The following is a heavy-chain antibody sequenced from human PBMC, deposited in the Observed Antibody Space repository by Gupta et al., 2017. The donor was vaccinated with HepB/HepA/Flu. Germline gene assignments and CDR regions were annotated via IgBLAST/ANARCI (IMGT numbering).Heavy chain of an antibody. J-gene: IGHJ4*02. Sequence: EVQLVESGGGLVQPGGSLRLSCAALGFTFGNYELIWVRQAPGKGLGWVSYISYSGGTIYYVDYVRGRFTISRDNAKNSLYLQMNSLRAEDTAIYYCASVYGSGSYHDYWGQGTLVTVSS. D-gene: IGHD3-10*01. CDR3: ASVYGSGSYHDY. V-gene: IGHV3-48*03. CDR2: ISYSGGTI. CDR1: GFTFGNYE.